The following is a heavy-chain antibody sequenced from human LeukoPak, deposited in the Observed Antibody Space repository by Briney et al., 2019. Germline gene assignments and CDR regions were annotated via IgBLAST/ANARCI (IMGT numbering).Heavy chain of an antibody. CDR3: ARGPPTAFDRSSYYMDV. Sequence: GSLRLSCTASGLSLNSYAMSWIRQPPGKGLEWIGEINHGGSTNYNPSLKSRVTISVDTSKNQFSLKLSSVTVADAAVYYCARGPPTAFDRSSYYMDVWGKGTTVTVSS. CDR1: GLSLNSYA. V-gene: IGHV4-34*01. D-gene: IGHD3-9*01. CDR2: INHGGST. J-gene: IGHJ6*03.